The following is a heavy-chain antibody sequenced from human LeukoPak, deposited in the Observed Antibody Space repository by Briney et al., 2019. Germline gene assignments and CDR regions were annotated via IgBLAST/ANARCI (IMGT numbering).Heavy chain of an antibody. V-gene: IGHV3-23*01. CDR3: AKGIVGATTLGHFDY. D-gene: IGHD1-26*01. Sequence: GGSLILSCAASGFTFSSYAMSWVRQAPGKGLEWVSAISGSGGSTYYADSVKGRFTISRDNSKNTLYLQMNSLRAEDTAVYYCAKGIVGATTLGHFDYWGQGTLVTVSS. CDR1: GFTFSSYA. CDR2: ISGSGGST. J-gene: IGHJ4*02.